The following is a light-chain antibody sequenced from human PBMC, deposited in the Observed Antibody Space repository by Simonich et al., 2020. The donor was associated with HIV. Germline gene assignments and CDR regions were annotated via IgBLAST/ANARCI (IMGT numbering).Light chain of an antibody. V-gene: IGLV2-14*03. CDR3: SAYISSRVV. CDR2: DVS. CDR1: SSDVGGYDY. J-gene: IGLJ2*01. Sequence: QSALTQPASVSGIPGQSITISCTGTSSDVGGYDYVSWYQQHPGKAHKLMNYDVSNRPAGVSTRFAGSKSGNMASLTISGLQAEDGSDYYCSAYISSRVVFGGGTKLTVL.